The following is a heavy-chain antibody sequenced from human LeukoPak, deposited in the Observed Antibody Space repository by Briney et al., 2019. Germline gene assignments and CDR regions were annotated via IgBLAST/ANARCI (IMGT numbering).Heavy chain of an antibody. J-gene: IGHJ4*02. CDR3: TRDQMNY. V-gene: IGHV3-53*01. Sequence: GGSLRLSCTASEFTVRRNYMLWVRQAPGKGLEWVSFIFSKGDTHYADSVKGRFTISRDTSNNTVSLQMNSLRVEDTAMYYCTRDQMNYWGQGTLVTVSS. D-gene: IGHD5-24*01. CDR1: EFTVRRNY. CDR2: IFSKGDT.